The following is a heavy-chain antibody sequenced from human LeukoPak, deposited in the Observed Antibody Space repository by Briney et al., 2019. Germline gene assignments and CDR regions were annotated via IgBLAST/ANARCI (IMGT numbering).Heavy chain of an antibody. D-gene: IGHD3-10*01. Sequence: GGSLRLSCAASGFTFSSYSTNWVRQPPGKRLEWVSYISSSSSTIYYADSVKGRFTISRDNAKNSLYLQMNSLRAEDTAVYYCARDYASYYYGSGSFDYWGQGTLVTVSS. V-gene: IGHV3-48*01. CDR3: ARDYASYYYGSGSFDY. CDR2: ISSSSSTI. CDR1: GFTFSSYS. J-gene: IGHJ4*02.